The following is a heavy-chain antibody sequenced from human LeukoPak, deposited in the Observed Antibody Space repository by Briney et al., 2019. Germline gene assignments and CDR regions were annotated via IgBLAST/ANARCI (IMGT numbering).Heavy chain of an antibody. Sequence: GGSLRLSCAASGFTLGNYWMHWVRQAPGKGLVWVSRIHSDGIGTSYADSVKGRFTISRDNAKNTLYLQMNSLRAEDTAVYYCARDQGSFDYWGQGTLVTVSS. V-gene: IGHV3-74*01. CDR3: ARDQGSFDY. CDR1: GFTLGNYW. CDR2: IHSDGIGT. J-gene: IGHJ4*02.